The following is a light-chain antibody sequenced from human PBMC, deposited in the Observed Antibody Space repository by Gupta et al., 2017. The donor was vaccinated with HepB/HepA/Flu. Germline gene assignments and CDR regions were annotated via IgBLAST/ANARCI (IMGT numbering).Light chain of an antibody. V-gene: IGKV1D-13*01. Sequence: AIPLTQSPSSLYASVGDRVTITCRASQGISNALAWYQQKAGKPPKLLIYYASSLESEVPSRFSGSGSGTDFTLTISSLRPEDFATYYCQQFYNGVTFGGGTKVEFK. CDR1: QGISNA. J-gene: IGKJ4*01. CDR2: YAS. CDR3: QQFYNGVT.